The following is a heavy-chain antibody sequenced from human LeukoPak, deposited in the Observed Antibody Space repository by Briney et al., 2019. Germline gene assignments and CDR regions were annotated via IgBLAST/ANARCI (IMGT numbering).Heavy chain of an antibody. CDR1: GFTFSDYY. D-gene: IGHD2-15*01. Sequence: PGGSLRLSCAASGFTFSDYYMNWIRQAPGKGLEWVSSISRGGNSIYYADSVKGRFTISRDNSKNTLYLQMNSLRAEDTAVYYCAKDLGGIVVVAGAFDIWGQGTMVTVSS. CDR2: ISRGGNSI. J-gene: IGHJ3*02. CDR3: AKDLGGIVVVAGAFDI. V-gene: IGHV3-11*01.